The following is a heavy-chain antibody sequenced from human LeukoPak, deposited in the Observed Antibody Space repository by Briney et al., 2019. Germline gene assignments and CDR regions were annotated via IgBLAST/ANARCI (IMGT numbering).Heavy chain of an antibody. CDR3: ARAGPTGTNDAFDI. J-gene: IGHJ3*02. Sequence: GGSLRLSCAASGFTVSRNYMTWVRQAPGKGLEWVSVIYRGGSTYYADSGKGRFTISRDNSKNTLYLQMSSLRAEDTAVYYCARAGPTGTNDAFDIWGQGTMVTVSS. V-gene: IGHV3-53*01. CDR1: GFTVSRNY. D-gene: IGHD1-1*01. CDR2: IYRGGST.